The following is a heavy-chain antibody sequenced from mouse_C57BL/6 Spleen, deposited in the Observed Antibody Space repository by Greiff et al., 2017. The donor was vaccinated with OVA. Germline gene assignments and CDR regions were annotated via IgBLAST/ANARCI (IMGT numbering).Heavy chain of an antibody. CDR2: ISYDGSN. D-gene: IGHD1-1*01. CDR1: GYSITSGYY. CDR3: ARLGSSGFAY. V-gene: IGHV3-6*01. Sequence: VQLQQSGPGLVKPSQSLSLTCSVTGYSITSGYYWNWIRQFPGNKLEWMGYISYDGSNNYNPSLKNRISITRDTSKNQFFLKLNSVTTEDTATYYCARLGSSGFAYWGQGTLVTVSA. J-gene: IGHJ3*01.